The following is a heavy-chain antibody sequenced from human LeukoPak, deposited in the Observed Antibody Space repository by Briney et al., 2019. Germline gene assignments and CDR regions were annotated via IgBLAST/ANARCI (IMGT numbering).Heavy chain of an antibody. CDR3: ARDLEWELLTCIDY. CDR1: GFTFSSYS. Sequence: GGSLRLSCAASGFTFSSYSMNWVRQAPGKGLEWVSSISSSSSYIYYADSVKGRFTISRDNAKNSLYLQMNSLRAEDTAVYYCARDLEWELLTCIDYWGQGTLVTVSS. D-gene: IGHD1-26*01. V-gene: IGHV3-21*01. J-gene: IGHJ4*02. CDR2: ISSSSSYI.